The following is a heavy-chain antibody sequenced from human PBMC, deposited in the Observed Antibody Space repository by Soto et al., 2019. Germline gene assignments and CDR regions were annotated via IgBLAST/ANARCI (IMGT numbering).Heavy chain of an antibody. CDR3: AREYCSSASCYVPDF. CDR2: ISGHDGNT. D-gene: IGHD2-2*01. CDR1: GYSLTSYG. V-gene: IGHV1-18*01. J-gene: IGHJ4*02. Sequence: GASVKVSCKASGYSLTSYGISWVRQAPGQGLEWMGWISGHDGNTKYTQKLQGRVTVTTDTSTSTAYMDLRSLRSDDTAVYYCAREYCSSASCYVPDFWGQGTLVTVSS.